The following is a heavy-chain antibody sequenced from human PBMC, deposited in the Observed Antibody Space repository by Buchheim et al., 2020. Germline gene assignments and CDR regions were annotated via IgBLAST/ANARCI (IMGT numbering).Heavy chain of an antibody. CDR3: AKGGSLLKLGAYYFDY. CDR1: GFTFSSYA. V-gene: IGHV3-23*01. J-gene: IGHJ4*02. D-gene: IGHD7-27*01. Sequence: EVQLLESGGGLVQPGGSLRLSCAASGFTFSSYAMSWVRQAPGKGLEWVSAISGNGGSTYYADSVEGRFTISRDNSKNKLYLQMNSLRAEDTAVYFCAKGGSLLKLGAYYFDYWGQGTL. CDR2: ISGNGGST.